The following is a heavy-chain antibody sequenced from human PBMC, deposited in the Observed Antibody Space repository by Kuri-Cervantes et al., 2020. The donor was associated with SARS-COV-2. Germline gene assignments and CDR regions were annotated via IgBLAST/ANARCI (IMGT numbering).Heavy chain of an antibody. CDR3: AREYTSSSPFES. CDR1: GFTFDDYG. V-gene: IGHV3-20*04. D-gene: IGHD6-6*01. Sequence: GGSLRLSCAASGFTFDDYGMSWVRQAPGKGLEWASGINWNGGSTGYADSVKGRFTISRDNAKNSLSLQMNSLRVEDMAVYYCAREYTSSSPFESWGQGTLVTVSS. CDR2: INWNGGST. J-gene: IGHJ4*02.